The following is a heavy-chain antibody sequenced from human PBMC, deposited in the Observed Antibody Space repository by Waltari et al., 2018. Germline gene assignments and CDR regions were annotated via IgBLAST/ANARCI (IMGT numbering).Heavy chain of an antibody. Sequence: QLVQSGAEVKKPGASVKVSCKASGYIFSNYGITWVRKAPGQGLEWMGWIYPSNGNTKYEQNFQGRVPMTTDTSTTTAYMEIRSLRSDDTAIYYCARDDVDSSNFGGFWGQGTLVTVSS. CDR2: IYPSNGNT. CDR3: ARDDVDSSNFGGF. J-gene: IGHJ4*02. V-gene: IGHV1-18*01. CDR1: GYIFSNYG. D-gene: IGHD6-13*01.